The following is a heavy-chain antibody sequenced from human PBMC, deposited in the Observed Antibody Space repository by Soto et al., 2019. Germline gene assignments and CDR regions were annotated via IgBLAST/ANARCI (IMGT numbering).Heavy chain of an antibody. D-gene: IGHD2-15*01. V-gene: IGHV1-69*01. Sequence: QVQLVQSGAEVKKPGSSVKVSCKASGGTFSSYAISWERQAPGQGLEWMRGIIPIFGTANYAQKFQGRVTITADESKSTAYMELSSLRSEDTAVYYCARTRYCSGGSWPYYFDYWGQGALVTGSS. CDR1: GGTFSSYA. CDR3: ARTRYCSGGSWPYYFDY. J-gene: IGHJ4*02. CDR2: IIPIFGTA.